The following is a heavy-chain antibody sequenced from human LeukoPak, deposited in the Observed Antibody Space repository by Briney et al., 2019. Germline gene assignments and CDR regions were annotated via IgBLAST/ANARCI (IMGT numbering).Heavy chain of an antibody. D-gene: IGHD3-22*01. Sequence: SETLSLTCAVSGGSISSSNWWSWVRQPPGKGLEWIGEIYHSGSTNYNPSLKSRVTISVDKSKNQFSLKLSSVTAADTAVYYCASLTTRPYYYDSSGYPYYYGMDVWGQGTTVTVSS. V-gene: IGHV4-4*02. CDR1: GGSISSSNW. CDR3: ASLTTRPYYYDSSGYPYYYGMDV. CDR2: IYHSGST. J-gene: IGHJ6*02.